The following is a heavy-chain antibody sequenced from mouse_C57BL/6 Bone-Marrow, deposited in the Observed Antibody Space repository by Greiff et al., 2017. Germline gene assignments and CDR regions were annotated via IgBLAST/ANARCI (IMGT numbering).Heavy chain of an antibody. J-gene: IGHJ2*01. CDR2: ISDGGSYT. V-gene: IGHV5-4*01. CDR1: GFTFSSYA. Sequence: EVQGVESGGGLVKPGGSLKLSCAASGFTFSSYAMSWVRQTPEKRLEWVATISDGGSYTYYPDNVKGRFTISRDNAKNNLYLQMSHLKSEDTAMYYCARDRIYYGNYYFDYWGQGTTLTVSS. CDR3: ARDRIYYGNYYFDY. D-gene: IGHD2-1*01.